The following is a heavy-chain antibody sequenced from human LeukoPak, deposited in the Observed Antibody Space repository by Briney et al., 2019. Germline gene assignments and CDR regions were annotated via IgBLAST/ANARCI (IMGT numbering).Heavy chain of an antibody. CDR2: ISGDGGST. CDR1: GFTFDDYA. D-gene: IGHD2/OR15-2a*01. J-gene: IGHJ4*02. Sequence: GGSQRLSCAASGFTFDDYAMHWVRQAPGKGLEWVSLISGDGGSTYYADSVKGRFTISRDNSKNSLYLQMNSLGTEDTALYYCATSDFAAHFDYWGQGTLVTVSS. V-gene: IGHV3-43*02. CDR3: ATSDFAAHFDY.